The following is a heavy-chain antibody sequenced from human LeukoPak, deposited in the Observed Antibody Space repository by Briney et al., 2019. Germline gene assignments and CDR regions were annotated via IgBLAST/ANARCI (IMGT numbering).Heavy chain of an antibody. D-gene: IGHD6-13*01. CDR3: TTNAAALDY. CDR1: GYTFTSYY. CDR2: MNPSDNGV. V-gene: IGHV1-2*02. Sequence: ASVKVSCKASGYTFTSYYIHWVRQAPGQGLEWMGWMNPSDNGVNYAQKFQGRVAMTRDTSISTAYVEVTRLTSDDTAVYYCTTNAAALDYWGQGTLVTVSS. J-gene: IGHJ4*02.